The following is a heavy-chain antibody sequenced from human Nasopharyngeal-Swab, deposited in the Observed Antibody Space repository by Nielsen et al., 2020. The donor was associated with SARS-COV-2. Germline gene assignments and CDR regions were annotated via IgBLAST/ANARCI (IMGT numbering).Heavy chain of an antibody. J-gene: IGHJ5*02. D-gene: IGHD2-8*01. CDR1: GYTFTSYD. Sequence: ALVKVSCKASGYTFTSYDINWVRQATGQGLEWMGWMNPNSGNTGYAQKFQGRVTMTRNTSISTAYMELSSLRSEDTAVYYCARGRCTNGVCYGGYSWFDPWGQGTLVTVSS. V-gene: IGHV1-8*01. CDR2: MNPNSGNT. CDR3: ARGRCTNGVCYGGYSWFDP.